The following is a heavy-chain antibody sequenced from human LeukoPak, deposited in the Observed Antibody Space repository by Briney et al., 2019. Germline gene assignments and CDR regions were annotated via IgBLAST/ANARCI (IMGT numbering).Heavy chain of an antibody. Sequence: SETLSLTCTVSGGSISSSIYYWGWIRQPPGKGLEWIGSIYYSGSTYYNPSLKSRVTISVDTSKNQFSLKLSSVTAADTAVYYCARNYYYGMDVWGQGTTVTVSS. V-gene: IGHV4-39*01. CDR1: GGSISSSIYY. CDR2: IYYSGST. J-gene: IGHJ6*02. CDR3: ARNYYYGMDV.